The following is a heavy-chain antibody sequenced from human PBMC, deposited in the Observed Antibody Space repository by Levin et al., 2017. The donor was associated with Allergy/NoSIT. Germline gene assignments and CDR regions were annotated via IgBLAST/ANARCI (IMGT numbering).Heavy chain of an antibody. CDR2: VNSDGSST. CDR1: GFTFSTYW. J-gene: IGHJ4*02. V-gene: IGHV3-74*01. D-gene: IGHD4-11*01. Sequence: GGSLRLSCAASGFTFSTYWMHWVRQPPGKGLVWVSHVNSDGSSTNYADSVKGRFTISRDNAKNTLYLQMNSLRAEDTAVYYCVRSYYSSPNNWGQGTLVTVSS. CDR3: VRSYYSSPNN.